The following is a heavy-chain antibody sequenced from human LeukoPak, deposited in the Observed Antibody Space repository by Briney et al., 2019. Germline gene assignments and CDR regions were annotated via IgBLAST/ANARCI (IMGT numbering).Heavy chain of an antibody. CDR1: GGTFSSYA. Sequence: ASVKVSCKASGGTFSSYAISWVRQAPGQGLEWMGWISAYNGNTNYAQKLQGRVTMTTDTSTSTAYMELRSLRSDDTAVYYCARDPTPDSSGWSNWFDPWGQGTLVTVSS. J-gene: IGHJ5*02. V-gene: IGHV1-18*01. CDR2: ISAYNGNT. CDR3: ARDPTPDSSGWSNWFDP. D-gene: IGHD6-19*01.